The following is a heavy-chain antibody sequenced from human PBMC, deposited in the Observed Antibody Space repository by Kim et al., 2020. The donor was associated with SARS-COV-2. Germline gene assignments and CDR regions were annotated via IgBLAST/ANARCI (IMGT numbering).Heavy chain of an antibody. CDR3: ARASDEYCSGGSCYSTPHYYGMDV. J-gene: IGHJ6*02. V-gene: IGHV3-7*03. Sequence: GGSLRLSCAASGFTFSSYWMSWVRQAPGKGLEWVANIKQDGSEKYYVDSVKGRFTISRDNAKNSLYLQMNSLRAEDTAVYYCARASDEYCSGGSCYSTPHYYGMDVWGQGTTVTVSS. CDR1: GFTFSSYW. D-gene: IGHD2-15*01. CDR2: IKQDGSEK.